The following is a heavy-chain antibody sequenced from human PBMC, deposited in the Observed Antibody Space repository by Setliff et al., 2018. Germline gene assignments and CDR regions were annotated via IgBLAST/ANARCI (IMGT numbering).Heavy chain of an antibody. J-gene: IGHJ4*01. Sequence: PSETLSLTCTVSGGSISPYFWSWIRQPPGKGLEWIGYIYHNGNTNFNPSLKTRVTMSVDPSKNQFALNLRSVTAADTAVYYCARAREGGFLEWAPFDSWGRGILVTVS. CDR2: IYHNGNT. CDR3: ARAREGGFLEWAPFDS. D-gene: IGHD3-3*01. CDR1: GGSISPYF. V-gene: IGHV4-59*01.